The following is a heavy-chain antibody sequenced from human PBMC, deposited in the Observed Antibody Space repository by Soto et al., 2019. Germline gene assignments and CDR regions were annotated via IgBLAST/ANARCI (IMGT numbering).Heavy chain of an antibody. Sequence: SETLSLTCTVSGGSISSYYWSWIRQPPGKGLEWIGYIYYSGSTNYNPSLKSRVTISIDRSKNQFSLKLSSVTAADTAVFYCARGGVDYYDSSGYYFSPYYFDYWGQGTLVTVSS. J-gene: IGHJ4*02. V-gene: IGHV4-59*12. CDR3: ARGGVDYYDSSGYYFSPYYFDY. CDR1: GGSISSYY. D-gene: IGHD3-22*01. CDR2: IYYSGST.